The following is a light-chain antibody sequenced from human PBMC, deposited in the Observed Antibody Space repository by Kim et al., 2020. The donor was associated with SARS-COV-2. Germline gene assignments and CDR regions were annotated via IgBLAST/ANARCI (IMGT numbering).Light chain of an antibody. J-gene: IGKJ1*01. CDR2: GAS. V-gene: IGKV3-15*01. CDR3: QQYDDWPPWT. Sequence: SPGERATLSCRASQSVGSNVAWYQQKPGQVPRLLIYGASTRATDIPARFSGSGSGTEFTLIISSLQSEDLADYFCQQYDDWPPWTFGQGTKVDIK. CDR1: QSVGSN.